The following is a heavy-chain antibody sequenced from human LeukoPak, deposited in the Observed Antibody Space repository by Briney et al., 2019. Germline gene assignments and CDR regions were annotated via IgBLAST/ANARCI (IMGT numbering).Heavy chain of an antibody. J-gene: IGHJ4*02. CDR1: GGTFSSYA. Sequence: SVKVSCKASGGTFSSYAISWVRQAPGQGLEWMGGIIPIFGTANYAQKFQGRVTITADESTSTAYMELSSLRSEDTAVYYCATYYYDSSGYPQYYFDYWGQGTLVTASS. CDR3: ATYYYDSSGYPQYYFDY. CDR2: IIPIFGTA. V-gene: IGHV1-69*01. D-gene: IGHD3-22*01.